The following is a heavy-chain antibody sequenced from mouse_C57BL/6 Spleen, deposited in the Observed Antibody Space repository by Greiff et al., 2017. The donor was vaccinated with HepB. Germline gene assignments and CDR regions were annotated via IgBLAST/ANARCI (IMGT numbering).Heavy chain of an antibody. D-gene: IGHD4-1*01. V-gene: IGHV1-82*01. J-gene: IGHJ4*01. CDR1: GYAFSSSW. Sequence: VQLQQSGPELVKPGASVKISCKASGYAFSSSWMNWVKQRPGKGLEWIGRIYPGDGDTNYNGKFKGKATLTADKSSSQAYMQLSSLTSEDSAVYFCAKLGYYYAMGFWGQGTSVTVSS. CDR2: IYPGDGDT. CDR3: AKLGYYYAMGF.